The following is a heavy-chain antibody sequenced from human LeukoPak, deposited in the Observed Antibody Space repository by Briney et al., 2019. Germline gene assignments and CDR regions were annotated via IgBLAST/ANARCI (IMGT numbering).Heavy chain of an antibody. CDR1: GYTFTGYY. J-gene: IGHJ4*02. V-gene: IGHV1-2*02. D-gene: IGHD3-10*01. CDR2: INPNSGGT. Sequence: ASVKVSCKASGYTFTGYYMHWVRQAPGQGLEWMGWINPNSGGTNYAQKYQGRVTMTRDTSISTAYMELSSLRSEDTAVYYCARGFGELLSIDYWGQGTLVTVSS. CDR3: ARGFGELLSIDY.